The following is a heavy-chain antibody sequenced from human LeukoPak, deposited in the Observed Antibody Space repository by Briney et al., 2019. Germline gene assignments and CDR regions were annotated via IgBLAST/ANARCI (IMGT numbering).Heavy chain of an antibody. Sequence: GGSLRLSCTASGFTFDDYGMSWVRQAPGKGLEWVSAINWNGGSTGYADSVKGRFTISRDNAKNSLYLQMNSLRVEDTALYYCAKFSPYGGNSYWGQGTLVTVSS. CDR2: INWNGGST. CDR3: AKFSPYGGNSY. CDR1: GFTFDDYG. J-gene: IGHJ4*02. D-gene: IGHD4-23*01. V-gene: IGHV3-20*04.